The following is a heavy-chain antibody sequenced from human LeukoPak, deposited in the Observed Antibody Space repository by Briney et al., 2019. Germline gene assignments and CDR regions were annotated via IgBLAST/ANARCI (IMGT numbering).Heavy chain of an antibody. CDR2: ISGSGGST. D-gene: IGHD5-12*01. CDR3: AKRVATSSISYYFDY. V-gene: IGHV3-23*01. Sequence: PGASLRLSCAASGFTFSSYAMSWVRQAPGKGLEWVSGISGSGGSTFYADSVKGRLTISRDNSKNTLFLQMNSLRAEDTAVYYCAKRVATSSISYYFDYWGQGTLVTVSS. CDR1: GFTFSSYA. J-gene: IGHJ4*02.